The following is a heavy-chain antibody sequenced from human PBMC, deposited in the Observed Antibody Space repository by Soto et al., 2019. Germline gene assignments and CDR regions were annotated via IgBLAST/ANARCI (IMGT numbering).Heavy chain of an antibody. CDR1: GFTLVDYA. CDR3: NRGGLHSSAGPYQYLGF. J-gene: IGHJ4*01. CDR2: IRTKPYGGTT. Sequence: GGSXRLSCTASGFTLVDYAIIWVRQAPGKGLEWVGFIRTKPYGGTTEYAASVKGRFTISRDDSGSIAYLQMNSLKTEDTALYYCNRGGLHSSAGPYQYLGFWGHRHLVTV. D-gene: IGHD3-16*01. V-gene: IGHV3-49*04.